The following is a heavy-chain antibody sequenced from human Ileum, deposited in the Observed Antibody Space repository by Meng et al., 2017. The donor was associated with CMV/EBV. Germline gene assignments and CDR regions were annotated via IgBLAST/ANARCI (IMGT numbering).Heavy chain of an antibody. V-gene: IGHV4-4*07. CDR3: ARGPGASTREGFDY. CDR1: GGSVNNYY. CDR2: FYSSDTY. Sequence: QVQLQESGLVLVKPSETLSLTCPVPGGSVNNYYWSWIRQSAGKGLEWIGRFYSSDTYNYHPSLDSRVTMSLDTSKNQFSLNLRSVTAADTATYYCARGPGASTREGFDYWGLGTLVTVSS. D-gene: IGHD1-26*01. J-gene: IGHJ4*02.